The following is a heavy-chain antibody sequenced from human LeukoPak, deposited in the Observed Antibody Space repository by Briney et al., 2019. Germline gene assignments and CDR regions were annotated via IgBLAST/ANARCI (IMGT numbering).Heavy chain of an antibody. CDR1: GFTFRSYS. Sequence: PGGSLRLSCAASGFTFRSYSMNWVRQAPGKGLEWVSLIGSSSSYIYYADSVKGRFTISRDNANNSLYLQMNSLRVEDTAVYYCARDRLAAGFYYHGMDVWGQGTTVTVSS. CDR3: ARDRLAAGFYYHGMDV. V-gene: IGHV3-21*01. J-gene: IGHJ6*02. D-gene: IGHD6-13*01. CDR2: IGSSSSYI.